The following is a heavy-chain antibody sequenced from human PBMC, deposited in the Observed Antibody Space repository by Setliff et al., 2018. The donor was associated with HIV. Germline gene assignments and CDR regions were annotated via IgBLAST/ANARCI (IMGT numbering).Heavy chain of an antibody. Sequence: SQTLSLTCAISGDNVSSDRTAWNWIRQSPSRGLEWLGRTHYRSRWYSDYATFVKSRITINPDTSKNQFSLQLNSVTPEDTAVYFCARAGTTMAATGYYFDHRGQGTLVTVSS. D-gene: IGHD6-13*01. CDR1: GDNVSSDRTA. CDR2: THYRSRWYS. V-gene: IGHV6-1*01. J-gene: IGHJ4*02. CDR3: ARAGTTMAATGYYFDH.